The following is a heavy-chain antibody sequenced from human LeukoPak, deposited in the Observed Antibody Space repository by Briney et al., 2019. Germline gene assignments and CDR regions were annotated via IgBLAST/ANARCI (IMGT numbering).Heavy chain of an antibody. V-gene: IGHV4-34*01. J-gene: IGHJ4*02. CDR3: ARGLNYGYFDY. CDR2: INHSGTT. CDR1: SGSFTNYY. Sequence: SETLSLTCGVSSGSFTNYYWGWVRQSSGTGLEWIGEINHSGTTNYNPSLKSRVTISVDTSKKQFFLKLDSVTATDTAMYYCARGLNYGYFDYWGQGILVTVSS. D-gene: IGHD4-17*01.